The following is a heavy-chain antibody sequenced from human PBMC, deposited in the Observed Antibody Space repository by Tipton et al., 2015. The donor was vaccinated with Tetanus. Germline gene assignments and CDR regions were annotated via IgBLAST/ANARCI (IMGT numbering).Heavy chain of an antibody. Sequence: TLSLTCTVSGASISSSRRFDCGWIRQPPGKGLEWIGTISYTGTTSCSPSLKSRVTMSVDTSRNQFSLNLTSVTAADTAVYYCARHLTSTYSSRYFDYWGLGTLVTVSS. V-gene: IGHV4-39*01. CDR3: ARHLTSTYSSRYFDY. CDR1: GASISSSRRFD. J-gene: IGHJ4*02. D-gene: IGHD2-21*01. CDR2: ISYTGTT.